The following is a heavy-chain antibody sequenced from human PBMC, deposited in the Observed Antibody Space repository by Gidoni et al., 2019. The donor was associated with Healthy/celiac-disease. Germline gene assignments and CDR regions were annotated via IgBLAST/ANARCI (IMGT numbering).Heavy chain of an antibody. CDR3: ARGRGYSGDGGMDV. CDR1: GYCVTSYG. J-gene: IGHJ6*02. Sequence: VQLVENGAEAMTPGASVKVCCKASGYCVTSYGIRWVRQAPGQGLEWMGWISSYNGNTNYAQKLQGRVTMTTATSTSTAYMELRSLRSDDTAVYYCARGRGYSGDGGMDVWGQGTTVTVSS. D-gene: IGHD5-12*01. V-gene: IGHV1-18*04. CDR2: ISSYNGNT.